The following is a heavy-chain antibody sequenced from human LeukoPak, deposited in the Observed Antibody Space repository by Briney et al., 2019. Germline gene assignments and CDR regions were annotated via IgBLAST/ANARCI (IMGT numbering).Heavy chain of an antibody. CDR3: ARESMRGQPSLY. CDR1: GGTFSSYA. V-gene: IGHV1-69*13. CDR2: IIPIFGTA. D-gene: IGHD3-10*01. J-gene: IGHJ4*02. Sequence: GASVKVSCRASGGTFSSYAISWVRQAPGQGLGWMGGIIPIFGTANYAQKFQGRVTITADESTSTAYMELSSLRSEDTAVYYCARESMRGQPSLYWGQGTLVTVSS.